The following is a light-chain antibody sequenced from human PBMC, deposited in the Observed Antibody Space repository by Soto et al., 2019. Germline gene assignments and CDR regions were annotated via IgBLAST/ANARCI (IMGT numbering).Light chain of an antibody. CDR1: QSMGSN. J-gene: IGKJ5*01. Sequence: IVMTQSPATMSVSPLERATLSCRASQSMGSNVAWYQQKPGQAPRLLIYGASTRAAGIPARFSGSGSGTDFSLSIRRLEPEDFAVYYCQQRSNWPTITFGQGTRLEIK. CDR2: GAS. V-gene: IGKV3-15*01. CDR3: QQRSNWPTIT.